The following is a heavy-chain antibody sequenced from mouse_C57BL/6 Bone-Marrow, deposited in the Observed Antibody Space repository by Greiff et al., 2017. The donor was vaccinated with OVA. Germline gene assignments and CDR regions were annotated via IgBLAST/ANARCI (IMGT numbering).Heavy chain of an antibody. J-gene: IGHJ2*01. V-gene: IGHV5-6*01. CDR1: GFTFSSYG. CDR2: ISSGGSYT. Sequence: VQLKESGGDLVKPGGSLKLSCAASGFTFSSYGMSWVRQTPDKRLEWVATISSGGSYTYYPDSVKGRFTISRDNAKNTLYLQMSSLKSEDTAMYYCARHGSSGLYYFDYWAKAPLSQSPQ. CDR3: ARHGSSGLYYFDY.